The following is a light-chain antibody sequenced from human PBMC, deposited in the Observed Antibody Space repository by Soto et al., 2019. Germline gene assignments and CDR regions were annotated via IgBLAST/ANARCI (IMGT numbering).Light chain of an antibody. V-gene: IGLV6-57*01. CDR2: EDN. J-gene: IGLJ3*02. CDR1: SGGIASNY. CDR3: QSYDATNQV. Sequence: NFTLTQPHSVSESPGKTVIISFTRSSGGIASNYVQWYQQRPGSSPTTVIYEDNQRPSGVPDRFSGSIDSSSNSASLTISGLETEDEADYFCQSYDATNQVFGGGTKLTVL.